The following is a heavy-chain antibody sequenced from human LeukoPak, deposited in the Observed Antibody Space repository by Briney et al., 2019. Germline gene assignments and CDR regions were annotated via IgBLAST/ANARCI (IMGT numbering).Heavy chain of an antibody. CDR3: ARDGRRYCSGGSCYPDY. CDR1: GFNFSSWS. D-gene: IGHD2-15*01. V-gene: IGHV3-30-3*01. CDR2: ISYDGNNK. J-gene: IGHJ4*02. Sequence: PGGSLRLSCAASGFNFSSWSMHWVRQAPGKGLEWVAFISYDGNNKNYADSVKGRFTMSRDNSKNTLYLQMNSLRAEDTAVYYCARDGRRYCSGGSCYPDYWGQGTLVTVSS.